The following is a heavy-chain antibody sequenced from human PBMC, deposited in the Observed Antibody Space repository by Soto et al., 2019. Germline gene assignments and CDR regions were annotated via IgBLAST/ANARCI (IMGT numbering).Heavy chain of an antibody. V-gene: IGHV4-39*01. Sequence: SVTMSLTCPVAGESFSSSDYFWGWIRKPPGKGLEWIGGLYYTGSTYYNPSLKSRITISVGTSKSQFSLKLSSLTAADTAVYYCRRAPRVGLIAAPYHHNYRDVWGKGTTVTVS. CDR2: LYYTGST. CDR3: RRAPRVGLIAAPYHHNYRDV. CDR1: GESFSSSDYF. J-gene: IGHJ6*03. D-gene: IGHD6-13*01.